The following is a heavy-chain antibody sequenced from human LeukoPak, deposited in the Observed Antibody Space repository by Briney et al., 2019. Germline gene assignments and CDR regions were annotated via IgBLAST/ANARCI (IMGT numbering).Heavy chain of an antibody. D-gene: IGHD2-2*01. Sequence: ASVKVSCKASGYTFTGYYMHWVRQAPGQGLEWMGWINPNSGGTNYAQKFQGRVTMTRDTSISTAYMELSRLRSDDTAVYYCARAVPALGAFDIWGQGTMVTVSS. CDR2: INPNSGGT. J-gene: IGHJ3*02. CDR1: GYTFTGYY. V-gene: IGHV1-2*02. CDR3: ARAVPALGAFDI.